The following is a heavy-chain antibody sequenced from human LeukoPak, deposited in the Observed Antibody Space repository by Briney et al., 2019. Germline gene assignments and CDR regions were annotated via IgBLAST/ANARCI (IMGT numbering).Heavy chain of an antibody. CDR1: GYSIGSGYY. CDR2: IYHSGST. CDR3: ARDASGWFDP. V-gene: IGHV4-38-2*02. D-gene: IGHD6-6*01. J-gene: IGHJ5*02. Sequence: PSETLSLTCAVSGYSIGSGYYWGWIRQPPGKGLEWIGSIYHSGSTYYNPSLKSRVTISVDTSKNQFSLKLSSVTAADTAVYYCARDASGWFDPWGQGTLVTVSS.